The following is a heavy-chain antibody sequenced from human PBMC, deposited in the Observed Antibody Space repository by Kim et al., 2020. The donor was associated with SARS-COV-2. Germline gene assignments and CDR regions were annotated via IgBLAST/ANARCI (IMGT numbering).Heavy chain of an antibody. Sequence: GGSLRLSCAASGFTFSSYSMNWVRQAPGKGLEWVSSISSSSSYIYYADSVKGRFTISRDNAKNSLYLQMNSLRAEDTAVYYCATLGVVAAPLYNWFDPWGQGTLVTVSS. V-gene: IGHV3-21*01. CDR1: GFTFSSYS. D-gene: IGHD2-15*01. J-gene: IGHJ5*02. CDR2: ISSSSSYI. CDR3: ATLGVVAAPLYNWFDP.